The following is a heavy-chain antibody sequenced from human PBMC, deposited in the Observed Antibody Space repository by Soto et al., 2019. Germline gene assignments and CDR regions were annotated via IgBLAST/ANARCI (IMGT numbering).Heavy chain of an antibody. CDR3: ARESVDHGYCTNGVCHPFDP. CDR1: GFTFSSYA. V-gene: IGHV3-30-3*01. Sequence: PGGSLRLSCAASGFTFSSYAMHWVRQAPGKGLEWVAVISYDGSNKYYADSVKGRFTISRDNSKNTLYLQMNSLRAEDTAVYYCARESVDHGYCTNGVCHPFDPWGQGTLVTVSS. D-gene: IGHD2-8*01. CDR2: ISYDGSNK. J-gene: IGHJ5*02.